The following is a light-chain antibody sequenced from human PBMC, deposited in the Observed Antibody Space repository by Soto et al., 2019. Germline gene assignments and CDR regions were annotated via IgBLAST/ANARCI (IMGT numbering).Light chain of an antibody. CDR3: QQYGSPWT. CDR2: DAS. CDR1: QSLSSY. J-gene: IGKJ1*01. V-gene: IGKV3-11*01. Sequence: EIVLTQSPATVSLSRGERATLSCWASQSLSSYLAWYQQKPGQAPRLLIYDASNRANGIPARFTGSGSGTDFTLTISRLEPEDFAVYYCQQYGSPWTFGQGTKVDIK.